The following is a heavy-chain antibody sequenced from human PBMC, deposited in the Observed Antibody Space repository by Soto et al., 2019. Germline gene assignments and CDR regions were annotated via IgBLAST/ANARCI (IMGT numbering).Heavy chain of an antibody. CDR2: IYYSGST. CDR1: GGSISSGGHY. Sequence: QVQLQESGPGLVKPSQTLSLTCTVSGGSISSGGHYWNWIRQHPGKGLEWIGYIYYSGSTYYNPSLKSRVTISVDTSKHQFSLNLSSVTAADTAVYYCARDQAYDYTSPGDYYYYGMDVWGQGTTVTVSS. V-gene: IGHV4-31*03. J-gene: IGHJ6*02. D-gene: IGHD4-4*01. CDR3: ARDQAYDYTSPGDYYYYGMDV.